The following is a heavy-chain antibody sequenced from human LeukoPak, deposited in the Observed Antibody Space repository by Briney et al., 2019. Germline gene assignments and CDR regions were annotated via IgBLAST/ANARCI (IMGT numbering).Heavy chain of an antibody. CDR1: GFTFSSYS. D-gene: IGHD6-19*01. CDR3: ASSFRIAVASTGDY. V-gene: IGHV3-21*01. J-gene: IGHJ4*02. Sequence: GGSLRLSCAASGFTFSSYSVNWVRQAPGKGLEWVSSISSSSSYIYYADSVKGRFTISRDNAKNSLYLQMNSLRAEDTAVYYCASSFRIAVASTGDYWGQGTLVTVSS. CDR2: ISSSSSYI.